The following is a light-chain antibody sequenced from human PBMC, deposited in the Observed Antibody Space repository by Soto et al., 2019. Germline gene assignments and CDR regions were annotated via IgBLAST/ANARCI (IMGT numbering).Light chain of an antibody. CDR3: QQYGSSPPEVT. J-gene: IGKJ4*01. CDR2: GAS. CDR1: QSVSSSY. V-gene: IGKV3-20*01. Sequence: EIVLTQSPGTLSWSPGERATLSCRASQSVSSSYLAWYQQKPGQAPRLLIYGASSRATGIPDRFSGSGSGTDFTLTISRLEPEDFAVYYCQQYGSSPPEVTFGGGTKVEIK.